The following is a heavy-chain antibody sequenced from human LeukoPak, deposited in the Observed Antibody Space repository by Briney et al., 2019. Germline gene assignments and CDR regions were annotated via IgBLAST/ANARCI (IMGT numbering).Heavy chain of an antibody. CDR2: ISGSGGST. Sequence: PGGSLRLSCAASGCTFSSYAMSWVRQAPGKGLEWVSAISGSGGSTYYADSVKGRFTISRDNSKNTLYLQMNSLRAEDTAVYYCAKVYSNYANCYYYGMDVWGQGTTVTVSS. V-gene: IGHV3-23*01. J-gene: IGHJ6*02. CDR1: GCTFSSYA. D-gene: IGHD4-11*01. CDR3: AKVYSNYANCYYYGMDV.